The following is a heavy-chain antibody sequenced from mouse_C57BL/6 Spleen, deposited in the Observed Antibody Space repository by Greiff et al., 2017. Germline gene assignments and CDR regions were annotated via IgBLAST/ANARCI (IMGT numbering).Heavy chain of an antibody. CDR1: GYTFTDYN. D-gene: IGHD2-4*01. V-gene: IGHV1-22*01. CDR2: INPNNGGT. Sequence: EVQLVESGPELVKPGASVKMSCKASGYTFTDYNMHWVKQSHGKSLEWIGYINPNNGGTSSNQKFKGKATLTVNKSSSTAYMERRSLTSEDSAVYYCARDDYDGYFDYWGQGTTLTVSS. J-gene: IGHJ2*01. CDR3: ARDDYDGYFDY.